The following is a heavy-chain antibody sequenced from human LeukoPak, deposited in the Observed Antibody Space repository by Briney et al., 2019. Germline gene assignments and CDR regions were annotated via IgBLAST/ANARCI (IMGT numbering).Heavy chain of an antibody. CDR1: GGSFSGYY. CDR3: ARGVRGRYFDWLFKYYFDY. J-gene: IGHJ4*02. V-gene: IGHV4-34*01. Sequence: SETLSLTCAVYGGSFSGYYWSWIRQPPGKGLEWIGEINHSGSTNYNPSLKSRVTISVDTSKNQFSLKLSSVTAADTVVYYCARGVRGRYFDWLFKYYFDYWGQGTLVTVSS. D-gene: IGHD3-9*01. CDR2: INHSGST.